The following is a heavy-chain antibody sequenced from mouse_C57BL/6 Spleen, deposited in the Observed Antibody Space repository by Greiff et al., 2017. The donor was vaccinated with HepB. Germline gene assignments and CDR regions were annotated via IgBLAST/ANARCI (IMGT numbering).Heavy chain of an antibody. Sequence: EVQLQQSGPELVKPGASVKMSCKASGYTFTDYNMHWVKQSHGKSLEWIGYINPNNGGTSYNQKFKGKATLTVNKSSSTAYMERRSLTSEDSAVYYCARGYGSSYDYAMDYWGQGTSVTVSS. CDR2: INPNNGGT. CDR3: ARGYGSSYDYAMDY. J-gene: IGHJ4*01. V-gene: IGHV1-22*01. CDR1: GYTFTDYN. D-gene: IGHD1-1*01.